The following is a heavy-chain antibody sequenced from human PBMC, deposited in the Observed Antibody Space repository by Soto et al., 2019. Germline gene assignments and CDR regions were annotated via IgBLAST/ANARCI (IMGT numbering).Heavy chain of an antibody. CDR3: ARDQVPKGFDY. D-gene: IGHD3-10*01. CDR1: GFTFSSYS. CDR2: ISSSSSYI. Sequence: GGSLRLSCAASGFTFSSYSMNWVRQAPGKGLEWVSSISSSSSYIYYADSVKGRFTISRDNAKNSLYLQMNSLRAEDTAVYYCARDQVPKGFDYWGQGTLITVSS. J-gene: IGHJ4*02. V-gene: IGHV3-21*01.